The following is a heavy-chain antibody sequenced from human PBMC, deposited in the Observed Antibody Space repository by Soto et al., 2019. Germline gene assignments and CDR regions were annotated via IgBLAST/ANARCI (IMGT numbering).Heavy chain of an antibody. D-gene: IGHD1-26*01. Sequence: ASVKVSCKASGYTFTSYAMHWVRQAPGQRLEWMGWINAGNGNTKYSQKFQGRVTITRDTSASTAYMELSSLRSEDTAVYSCARDFRYRENYVPGYWGQGTLVTVSS. J-gene: IGHJ4*02. CDR1: GYTFTSYA. CDR2: INAGNGNT. CDR3: ARDFRYRENYVPGY. V-gene: IGHV1-3*01.